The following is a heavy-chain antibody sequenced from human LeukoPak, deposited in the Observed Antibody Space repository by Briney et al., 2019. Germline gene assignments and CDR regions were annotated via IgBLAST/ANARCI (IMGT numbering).Heavy chain of an antibody. CDR1: GGSISSSSYY. Sequence: SETLSLTCTVSGGSISSSSYYWGWIRQPPGKGLEWIGYIYYSGSTYYNPSLKSRVTISVDTSKNQFSLKLSSVTAADTAVYYCARARGYCSGGSCYSGAEYFQHWGQGTLVTVSS. J-gene: IGHJ1*01. V-gene: IGHV4-31*03. CDR2: IYYSGST. CDR3: ARARGYCSGGSCYSGAEYFQH. D-gene: IGHD2-15*01.